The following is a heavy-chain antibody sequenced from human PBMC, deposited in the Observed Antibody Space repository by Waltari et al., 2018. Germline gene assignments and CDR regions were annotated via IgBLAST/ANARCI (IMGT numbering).Heavy chain of an antibody. CDR1: GFTFSSYA. Sequence: EVQLLESGGGLVQPGGSLRLSCAASGFTFSSYAMSWVRQAPGKGLEWVSAISGSGGSTSYADSVKGRFTISRDNTKNTLYLQMNSLRAEDTAVYYCAKAQIQLWPRHYYYYMDVWGKGTTVTISS. J-gene: IGHJ6*03. V-gene: IGHV3-23*01. CDR3: AKAQIQLWPRHYYYYMDV. D-gene: IGHD5-18*01. CDR2: ISGSGGST.